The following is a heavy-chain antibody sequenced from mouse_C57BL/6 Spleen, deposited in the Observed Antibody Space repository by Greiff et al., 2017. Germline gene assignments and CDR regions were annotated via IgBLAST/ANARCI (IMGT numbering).Heavy chain of an antibody. Sequence: EVHLVESGGGLVKPGGSLKLSCAASGFTFSDYGMHWVRQAPEKGLEWVAYISSGSSTIYYADTVKGRFTISRDNAKNTLFLQMTSLRSEDTAMYYCASKNYYGSSYSYYAMDYWGQGTSVTVSS. V-gene: IGHV5-17*01. J-gene: IGHJ4*01. CDR3: ASKNYYGSSYSYYAMDY. CDR1: GFTFSDYG. D-gene: IGHD1-1*01. CDR2: ISSGSSTI.